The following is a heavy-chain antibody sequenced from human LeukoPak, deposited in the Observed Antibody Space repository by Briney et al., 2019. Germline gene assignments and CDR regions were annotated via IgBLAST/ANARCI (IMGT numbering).Heavy chain of an antibody. V-gene: IGHV4-34*01. CDR3: ARDLMT. CDR2: ITYSGSI. Sequence: SETLSLTCAVSGGSFSGKYWTWIRQPPGKGLEWIGEITYSGSIYYNPSLKSRVTISVDTSKNQFSLKLSSVTPADTAVYYCARDLMTWGQGTLVTVSS. CDR1: GGSFSGKY. J-gene: IGHJ4*02.